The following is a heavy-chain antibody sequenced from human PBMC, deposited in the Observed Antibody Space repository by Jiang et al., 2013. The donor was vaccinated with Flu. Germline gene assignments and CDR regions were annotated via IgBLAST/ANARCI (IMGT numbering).Heavy chain of an antibody. V-gene: IGHV5-51*01. J-gene: IGHJ6*02. D-gene: IGHD3-3*01. CDR3: ARQSGVGDITIPPYYYGMDV. CDR1: GYSFTSYW. Sequence: GAEVKKPGESLKISCKGSGYSFTSYWIGWVRQMPGKGLEWMGIIYPGDSDTRYSPSFQGQVTISADKSISTAYLQWSSLKASDTAMYYCARQSGVGDITIPPYYYGMDVWGQGTTVTVSS. CDR2: IYPGDSDT.